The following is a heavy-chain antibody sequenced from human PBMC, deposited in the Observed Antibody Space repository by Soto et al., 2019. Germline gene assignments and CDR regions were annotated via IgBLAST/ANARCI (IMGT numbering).Heavy chain of an antibody. CDR2: ISAYNGNT. J-gene: IGHJ4*02. D-gene: IGHD6-6*01. Sequence: QVQLVQSGAEVKKPGAAVKVSCKASGYTFTSYGISRVRQAPGPGLEWMGWISAYNGNTNYAQKLQRRVNMTTNTSTSTAYRELRSLRSDDTAVYYCARDVGGQLVSQPFDYWGQGTLVTVSS. CDR3: ARDVGGQLVSQPFDY. CDR1: GYTFTSYG. V-gene: IGHV1-18*04.